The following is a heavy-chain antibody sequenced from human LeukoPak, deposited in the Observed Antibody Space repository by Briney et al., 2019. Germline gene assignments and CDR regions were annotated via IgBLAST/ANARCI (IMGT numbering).Heavy chain of an antibody. Sequence: SLRLSCAASGFXXSXXGIHXVXQAPGKGXXWXXXXXXDGXNKYYADSVRGRFTISRDNSKNTLYLQMNSLRAEDTAVYYCAKDIVVVPAAIGYYYYYGMDVWGQGTTVTVSS. J-gene: IGHJ6*02. CDR2: XXXDGXNK. CDR3: AKDIVVVPAAIGYYYYYGMDV. CDR1: GFXXSXXG. V-gene: IGHV3-30*18. D-gene: IGHD2-2*01.